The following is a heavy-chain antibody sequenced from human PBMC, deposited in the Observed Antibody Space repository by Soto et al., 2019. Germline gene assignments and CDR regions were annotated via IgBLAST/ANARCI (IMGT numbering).Heavy chain of an antibody. CDR2: IIPIFGTA. CDR3: ARVRTTGTSALHWFDP. D-gene: IGHD1-1*01. Sequence: ASLKVSCKASGGTFSSYAIIWVRHAPGQGLEWMGGIIPIFGTANYAQKFQGRVTITADESTSTAYMELSSLRSEDTAVYYCARVRTTGTSALHWFDPWGQGTLVSVSS. J-gene: IGHJ5*02. V-gene: IGHV1-69*13. CDR1: GGTFSSYA.